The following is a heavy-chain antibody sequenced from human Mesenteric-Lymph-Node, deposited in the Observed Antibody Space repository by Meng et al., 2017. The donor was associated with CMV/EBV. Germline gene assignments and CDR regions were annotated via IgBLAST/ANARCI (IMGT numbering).Heavy chain of an antibody. D-gene: IGHD6-13*01. Sequence: SGYTFSSYDINWVRQANGQGLEWMGWMNPNSGNTGYEQKFQGRVTMTRNTSISTAYMELNSLRSEDTAVYYCARVGTSNNWYVWFDPWGQGTLVTVSS. CDR2: MNPNSGNT. CDR1: GYTFSSYD. V-gene: IGHV1-8*01. CDR3: ARVGTSNNWYVWFDP. J-gene: IGHJ5*02.